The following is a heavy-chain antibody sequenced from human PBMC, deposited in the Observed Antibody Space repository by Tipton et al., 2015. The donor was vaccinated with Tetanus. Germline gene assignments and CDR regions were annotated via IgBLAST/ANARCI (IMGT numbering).Heavy chain of an antibody. V-gene: IGHV3-30-3*01. Sequence: SLRLSCAASGITFSSHALHWVRQAPGKGLEWVAVISNDGDNKFYEDSVTGRFTISRDNSKNTLYLQMNSLRAEDTALYYCARDVEAGWYIRGMAVDYYGMDVWGQGTTVTVSS. CDR2: ISNDGDNK. CDR3: ARDVEAGWYIRGMAVDYYGMDV. D-gene: IGHD6-19*01. CDR1: GITFSSHA. J-gene: IGHJ6*02.